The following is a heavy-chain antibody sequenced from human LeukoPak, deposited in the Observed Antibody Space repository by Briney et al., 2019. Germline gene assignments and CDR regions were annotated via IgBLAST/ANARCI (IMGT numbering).Heavy chain of an antibody. V-gene: IGHV3-23*01. Sequence: GGSLRLSCAASGFTFSTYAMSRVRQAPGKGLEWVSVISDGGGSTYYADSVKGRFTISRDNSENTLYLQMNSLGAEDTALYYCAKRYGSEFYFDYWGQGTLVTVSS. CDR3: AKRYGSEFYFDY. J-gene: IGHJ4*02. CDR2: ISDGGGST. D-gene: IGHD3-10*01. CDR1: GFTFSTYA.